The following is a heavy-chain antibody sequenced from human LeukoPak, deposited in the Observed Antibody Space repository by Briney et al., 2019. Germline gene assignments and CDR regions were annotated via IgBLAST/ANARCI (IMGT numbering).Heavy chain of an antibody. J-gene: IGHJ6*02. Sequence: ASVKVSCKASGYTFVSYGITWVRQAPGQGLEWMGWISVYNGDTKYAQNLQGRVTLTTDTSTSTAYMELRSLRSDDTAVYYCAREYLTSSYYGMDVWGQGTTVTVSS. CDR2: ISVYNGDT. V-gene: IGHV1-18*04. CDR3: AREYLTSSYYGMDV. D-gene: IGHD3-9*01. CDR1: GYTFVSYG.